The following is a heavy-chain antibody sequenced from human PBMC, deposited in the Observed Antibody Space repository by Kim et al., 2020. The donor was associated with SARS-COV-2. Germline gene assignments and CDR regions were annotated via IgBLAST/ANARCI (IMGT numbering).Heavy chain of an antibody. D-gene: IGHD1-7*01. Sequence: SETLSLTCTVSGGSISSGDDYWSWIRQPPGKGLEWIGYIYYSGITQYNPSLKSRVIISVDTSNNQFSLKLSSLTAADTAVYYCARENFGAGKYAFDIWGRGKMVTVSS. CDR2: IYYSGIT. CDR3: ARENFGAGKYAFDI. CDR1: GGSISSGDDY. V-gene: IGHV4-30-4*01. J-gene: IGHJ3*02.